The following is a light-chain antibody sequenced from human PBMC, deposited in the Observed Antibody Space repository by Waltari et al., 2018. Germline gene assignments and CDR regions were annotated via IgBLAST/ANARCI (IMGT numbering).Light chain of an antibody. V-gene: IGKV3-15*01. Sequence: EVVMTQSPATLSVSPGEGAALSCRASQYIGTTLAWYPQKRGRAPRLLIYGASTRAAGVPGSFSGSGSGSEFTLTITSLQSDDFAVYFCQQYNDWPLTFGQGTRLEIK. J-gene: IGKJ5*01. CDR1: QYIGTT. CDR2: GAS. CDR3: QQYNDWPLT.